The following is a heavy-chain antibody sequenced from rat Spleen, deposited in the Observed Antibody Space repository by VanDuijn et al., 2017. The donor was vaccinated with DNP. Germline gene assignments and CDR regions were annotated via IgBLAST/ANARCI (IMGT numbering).Heavy chain of an antibody. Sequence: EVQLVESGGGLVQPGRSLKLSCAASGFTFRNYDMAWVRQAPTKGLEWVSSITYSGGSTYYRDSVKGRFTISRDNAKTTLYLQMDSLRSEDTATYYCTTRGVGARYYWHFDFWGPGTMVTVSS. D-gene: IGHD1-1*01. V-gene: IGHV5-20*01. J-gene: IGHJ1*01. CDR1: GFTFRNYD. CDR3: TTRGVGARYYWHFDF. CDR2: ITYSGGST.